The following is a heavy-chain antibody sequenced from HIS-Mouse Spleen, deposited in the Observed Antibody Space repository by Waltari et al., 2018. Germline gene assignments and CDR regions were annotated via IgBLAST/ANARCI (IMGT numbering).Heavy chain of an antibody. Sequence: QVQLQQWGAGLLKPSETLSLTCAVHGGSFSGYYWSWIRQPPGKGLEWIGEINHSGSTNYNPSLKSRVTISVDTSKNQFSLKLSSVTAADTAVYYCARCWGSRSWYFDLWGRGTLVTVSS. J-gene: IGHJ2*01. CDR1: GGSFSGYY. V-gene: IGHV4-34*01. CDR3: ARCWGSRSWYFDL. D-gene: IGHD7-27*01. CDR2: INHSGST.